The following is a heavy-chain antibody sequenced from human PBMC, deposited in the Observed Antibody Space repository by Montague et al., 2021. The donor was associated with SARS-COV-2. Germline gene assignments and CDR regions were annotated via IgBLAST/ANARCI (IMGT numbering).Heavy chain of an antibody. CDR1: GFTFSSYA. CDR2: ISGSGGNT. J-gene: IGHJ4*02. D-gene: IGHD2-15*01. CDR3: ASLGYCSGGRCYSGDY. Sequence: SLILSCAASGFTFSSYAISWVRQAPVKGLEWVSGISGSGGNTYYXDSVKGRFTISRDNSKNTLYLQMNSLRAEDTAVYYCASLGYCSGGRCYSGDYWGQGTLVTVSS. V-gene: IGHV3-23*01.